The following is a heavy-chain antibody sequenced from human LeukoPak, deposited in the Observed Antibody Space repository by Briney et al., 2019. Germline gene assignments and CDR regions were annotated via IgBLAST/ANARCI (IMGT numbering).Heavy chain of an antibody. CDR3: ARVARYYDSSGYLGDAFDI. J-gene: IGHJ3*02. CDR1: GGSISSHY. CDR2: IYYSGST. Sequence: SETLSLTCTVSGGSISSHYWSWNRQPPGKGLEWIGYIYYSGSTNYNPSLKSRVTISVDTSKNQFSLKLSSVTAADTAVYYCARVARYYDSSGYLGDAFDIWGQGTMVTVSS. D-gene: IGHD3-22*01. V-gene: IGHV4-59*11.